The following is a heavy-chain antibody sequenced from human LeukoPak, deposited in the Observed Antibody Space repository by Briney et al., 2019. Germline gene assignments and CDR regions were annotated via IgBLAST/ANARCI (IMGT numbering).Heavy chain of an antibody. Sequence: ASVKVSCKVSGYTLTELSMHWVRQAPGKGLEWMGGFDPEDGERIYAQKFQGRVTMTGDTSTDTAYMELSSLRSEDTAVYYCATGRGYSYGYVDYYYMDVWGKGTTVTVSS. CDR3: ATGRGYSYGYVDYYYMDV. CDR2: FDPEDGER. J-gene: IGHJ6*03. V-gene: IGHV1-24*01. D-gene: IGHD5-18*01. CDR1: GYTLTELS.